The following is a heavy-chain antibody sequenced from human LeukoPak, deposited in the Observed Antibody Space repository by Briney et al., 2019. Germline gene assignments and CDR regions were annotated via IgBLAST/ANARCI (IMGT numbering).Heavy chain of an antibody. CDR1: GFTFSSYS. J-gene: IGHJ4*02. CDR2: ISSSSSYI. V-gene: IGHV3-21*01. CDR3: ARVSYVGGYSGYFDY. D-gene: IGHD5-12*01. Sequence: GGSLRLSCAASGFTFSSYSMNWVRQAPGKGLEWVSSISSSSSYIYYADSVKGRFTISRDNAKNSLYLQMNSLRAEDTAVYYCARVSYVGGYSGYFDYWGQGTLVTVSS.